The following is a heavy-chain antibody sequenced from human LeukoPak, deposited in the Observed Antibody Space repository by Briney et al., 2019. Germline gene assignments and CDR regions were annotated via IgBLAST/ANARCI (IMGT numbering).Heavy chain of an antibody. CDR2: INSDGSST. CDR1: GFTFSSYW. V-gene: IGHV3-74*01. CDR3: ARERDYSNYGTLAFDI. D-gene: IGHD4-11*01. Sequence: GGSLRLSCAASGFTFSSYWMRWVRQAPGKGLVWVSRINSDGSSTSYADSVKGRFTISRDNAKNTLYLQMNSLRAEDTAVYYCARERDYSNYGTLAFDIWGQGTMVTVSS. J-gene: IGHJ3*02.